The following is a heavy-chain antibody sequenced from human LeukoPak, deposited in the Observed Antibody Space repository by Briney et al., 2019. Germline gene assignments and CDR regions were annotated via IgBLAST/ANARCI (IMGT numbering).Heavy chain of an antibody. V-gene: IGHV3-9*01. Sequence: GRSLRLSCAASGFTFDDYAMRWVRQAPGKGLEWVSGISWNSGSIGHADSVKGRFTISRDNAKNSLYLRMNSLRAEDTALYYCAKEKGIAVAISRFDYWGQGTLVTVSS. CDR1: GFTFDDYA. J-gene: IGHJ4*02. D-gene: IGHD6-19*01. CDR3: AKEKGIAVAISRFDY. CDR2: ISWNSGSI.